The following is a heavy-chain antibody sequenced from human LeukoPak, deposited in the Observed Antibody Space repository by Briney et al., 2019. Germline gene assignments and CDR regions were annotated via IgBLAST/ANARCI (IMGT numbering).Heavy chain of an antibody. Sequence: GGSPGHSCAASGFTFSSYWMTWVRQAPGKGLEWVANIKEDGSEKYYVDSVKGRFTISRDNAKNSLYLQMNSLRAEDSAVYYCARDDRDGYNYFAYWGQGTLVTVSS. J-gene: IGHJ4*02. D-gene: IGHD5-24*01. CDR1: GFTFSSYW. CDR2: IKEDGSEK. CDR3: ARDDRDGYNYFAY. V-gene: IGHV3-7*04.